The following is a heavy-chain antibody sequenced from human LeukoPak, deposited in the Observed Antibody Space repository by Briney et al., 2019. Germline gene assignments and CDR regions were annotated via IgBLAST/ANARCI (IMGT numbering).Heavy chain of an antibody. CDR3: AKCVSGPDFWSGP. D-gene: IGHD3-3*01. Sequence: GGSLRLSCAASGFSFSTYGMHWVRQAPGKGLEWVAFVRLAESDASYADSVKGRFTISRDNSKNTVYLQMNSLRDEDTAMYYCAKCVSGPDFWSGPWGQGTLVTVSS. CDR1: GFSFSTYG. CDR2: VRLAESDA. V-gene: IGHV3-30*02. J-gene: IGHJ5*02.